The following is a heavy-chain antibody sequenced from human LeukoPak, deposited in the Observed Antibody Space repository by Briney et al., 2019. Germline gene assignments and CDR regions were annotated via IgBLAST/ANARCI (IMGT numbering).Heavy chain of an antibody. J-gene: IGHJ6*03. CDR1: GFTFSSYA. V-gene: IGHV3-23*01. Sequence: GRSLRLSCAASGFTFSSYAMSWVRQAPGKGLEWVSAISGSGGSTYYADSVKGRFTISRDNSKNTLYLQMNSLRAEDTAVYYCAKDTWELRSHYMDVWGKGTTVTVSS. D-gene: IGHD1-26*01. CDR2: ISGSGGST. CDR3: AKDTWELRSHYMDV.